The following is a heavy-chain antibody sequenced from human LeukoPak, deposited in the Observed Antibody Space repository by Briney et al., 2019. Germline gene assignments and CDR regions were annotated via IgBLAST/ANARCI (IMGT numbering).Heavy chain of an antibody. CDR3: ARVLAYSGSYLDAFDI. CDR1: GGSISSYY. Sequence: PSETLSLTCTVSGGSISSYYWSWIRQPPGKGLGWIGYIYYSGSTNYNPSLKSRVTISVDTSKNQFSLKLSSVTAADTAVYYCARVLAYSGSYLDAFDIWGQGTMVTVSS. J-gene: IGHJ3*02. D-gene: IGHD1-26*01. CDR2: IYYSGST. V-gene: IGHV4-59*01.